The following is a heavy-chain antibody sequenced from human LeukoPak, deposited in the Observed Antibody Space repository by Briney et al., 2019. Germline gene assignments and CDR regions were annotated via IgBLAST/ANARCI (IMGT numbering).Heavy chain of an antibody. V-gene: IGHV4-39*01. CDR3: ARHNWNSKDNWFDP. Sequence: PSETLSLTCTVSGGSISSSSYYWGWIRQPPGKGLEWIGSIYYSGSTYYNPSLKSRVTISVDTSKNQFSLKLSSVTAADTAVYYCARHNWNSKDNWFDPWGQGTLVTVSS. CDR1: GGSISSSSYY. J-gene: IGHJ5*02. CDR2: IYYSGST. D-gene: IGHD1-7*01.